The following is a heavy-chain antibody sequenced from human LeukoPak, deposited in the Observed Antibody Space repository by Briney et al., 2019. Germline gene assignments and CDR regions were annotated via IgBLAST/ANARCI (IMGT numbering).Heavy chain of an antibody. V-gene: IGHV4-59*01. CDR1: GGSIGTYH. CDR2: IYYTGTT. J-gene: IGHJ6*02. CDR3: AREDPQTTVPEGMDV. Sequence: SETLTLTCTVSGGSIGTYHWSWIRQPPGKGLEWIGYIYYTGTTNYNPSLRSRVTMSVDTSRNQFSLRLSSVTAADTAVYYCAREDPQTTVPEGMDVWGHGTTVIVSS. D-gene: IGHD4-17*01.